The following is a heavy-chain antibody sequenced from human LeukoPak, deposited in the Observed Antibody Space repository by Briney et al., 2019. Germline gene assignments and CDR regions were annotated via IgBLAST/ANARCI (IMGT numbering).Heavy chain of an antibody. J-gene: IGHJ6*01. V-gene: IGHV3-64*01. CDR2: ISSNGGST. CDR1: GFTFSSYG. Sequence: PGGSLRLSCAASGFTFSSYGMNWVRQAPGKGLEYVSAISSNGGSTYYANSVKGRFTISRDNSKNTLYLQMGSLRGEDMAVYYRAREGATLRSYYYYGMCLLGQGTTVTVSP. D-gene: IGHD1-26*01. CDR3: AREGATLRSYYYYGMCL.